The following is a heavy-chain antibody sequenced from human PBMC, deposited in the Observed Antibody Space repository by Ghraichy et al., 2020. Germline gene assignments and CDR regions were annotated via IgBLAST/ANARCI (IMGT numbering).Heavy chain of an antibody. D-gene: IGHD5-18*01. CDR1: GGTFSSYA. V-gene: IGHV1-69*05. CDR3: ARRGSGTAMVSDTSSYYYYGMDV. J-gene: IGHJ6*02. Sequence: SVKVSCKASGGTFSSYAISWVRQAPGQGLEWMGGIIPIFGTANYAQKFQGRVTITTDESTSTAYMELSSLRSEDTAVYYCARRGSGTAMVSDTSSYYYYGMDVWGQGTTVTVSS. CDR2: IIPIFGTA.